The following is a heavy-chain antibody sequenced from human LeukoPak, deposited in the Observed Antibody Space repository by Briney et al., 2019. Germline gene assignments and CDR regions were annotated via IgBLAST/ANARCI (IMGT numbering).Heavy chain of an antibody. CDR1: GFTLSSYA. CDR3: AKAPVTTCRGAYCYPFDY. CDR2: ISDSGNT. V-gene: IGHV3-23*01. Sequence: GGPLRLSCAASGFTLSSYAMSWVRQAPGKGLEWVSAISDSGNTYHADSVKGRFTISRDSSKNTLFPQMNRLRPEDAAVYYCAKAPVTTCRGAYCYPFDYWGQGTLVTVSS. D-gene: IGHD2-21*01. J-gene: IGHJ4*02.